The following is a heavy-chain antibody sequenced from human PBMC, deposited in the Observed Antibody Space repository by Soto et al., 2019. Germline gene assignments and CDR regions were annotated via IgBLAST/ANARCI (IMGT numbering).Heavy chain of an antibody. J-gene: IGHJ6*02. D-gene: IGHD4-17*01. CDR2: IWYDGSNK. CDR1: GFTFSSYG. V-gene: IGHV3-33*01. Sequence: GGSLRLSCAASGFTFSSYGMHWVRQAPGKGLEWVAVIWYDGSNKYYADSVKGRFTISRDNSKNTLYLQMNSLRAEDTAVYYCARDGYGDYSGMDVRGQGTTVTVSS. CDR3: ARDGYGDYSGMDV.